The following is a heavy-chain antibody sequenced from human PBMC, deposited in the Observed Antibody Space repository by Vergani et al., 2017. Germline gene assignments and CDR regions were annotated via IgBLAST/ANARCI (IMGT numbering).Heavy chain of an antibody. CDR2: IVVDSGNT. D-gene: IGHD1-26*01. J-gene: IGHJ3*02. CDR3: AAALGSYYGDDAFDI. CDR1: GFTFTSSA. Sequence: QMQLVQSGPEVKKPGTSVKVSCKASGFTFTSSAMQWVRQARGQRLEWIGWIVVDSGNTNYAQKFQERVTITRDMSTSTAYMELSSLRSEDTAVYYCAAALGSYYGDDAFDIWGQGTMVTVSS. V-gene: IGHV1-58*02.